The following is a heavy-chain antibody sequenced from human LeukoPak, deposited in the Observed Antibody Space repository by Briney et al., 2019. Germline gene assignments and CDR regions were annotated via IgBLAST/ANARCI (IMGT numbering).Heavy chain of an antibody. CDR2: INPSGGST. D-gene: IGHD3-22*01. J-gene: IGHJ4*02. CDR3: ARVSSATYYYDSSGSYFDY. CDR1: GYTFTSYY. Sequence: ASVKVSCKASGYTFTSYYMHWVRQAPGQGLEWMGIINPSGGSTSYAQKFQGRVTMTRDTSTSTVYMELSSLRSEDTAVYYCARVSSATYYYDSSGSYFDYWGQGTLVTVSS. V-gene: IGHV1-46*01.